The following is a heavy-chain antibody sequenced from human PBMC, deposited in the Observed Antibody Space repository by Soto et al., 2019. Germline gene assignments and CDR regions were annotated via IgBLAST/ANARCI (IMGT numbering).Heavy chain of an antibody. J-gene: IGHJ4*02. D-gene: IGHD2-8*01. CDR2: IYYSGST. Sequence: QVQLQESGPGLVKPSETLSLTCTVSGGSVSSGSYYWSWIRQPPGKGLEWIGYIYYSGSTNYNPSLQSRVTISVDTSKNQFSLKLSSVTAADTAVYYCARGLGYCTNGVCLPPDYWGQGTLVTVSS. CDR1: GGSVSSGSYY. V-gene: IGHV4-61*01. CDR3: ARGLGYCTNGVCLPPDY.